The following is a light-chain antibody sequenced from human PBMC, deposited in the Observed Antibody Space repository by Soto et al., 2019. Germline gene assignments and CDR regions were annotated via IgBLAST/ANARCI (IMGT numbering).Light chain of an antibody. Sequence: QSVLTLPPSASATPGQRVTISCSGRSSDVGSNTVNWYQQFPGAAPKLLIYSNDQRPSGVPDRFSASKSGTSASLAISGLQSEDEADYYCATWDDSMFGQVLGTGTKVTVL. CDR1: SSDVGSNT. J-gene: IGLJ1*01. V-gene: IGLV1-44*01. CDR3: ATWDDSMFGQV. CDR2: SND.